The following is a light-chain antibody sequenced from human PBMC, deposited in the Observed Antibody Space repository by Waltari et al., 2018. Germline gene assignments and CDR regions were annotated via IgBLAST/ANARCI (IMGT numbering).Light chain of an antibody. CDR2: NDV. CDR3: VGWDGSLRAYV. CDR1: TSNIGNDT. V-gene: IGLV1-47*01. J-gene: IGLJ1*01. Sequence: QPVLTQPPSASATHGQRVTISCSGSTSNIGNDTVYWYQQLPGKAPKLLIFNDVQRPSGVPDRFSGSKSGTSASLAISGLRSEDEADYYCVGWDGSLRAYVFGTGTMLTVL.